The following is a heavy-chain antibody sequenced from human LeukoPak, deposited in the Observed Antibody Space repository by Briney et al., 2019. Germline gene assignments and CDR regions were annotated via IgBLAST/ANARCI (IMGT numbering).Heavy chain of an antibody. CDR3: SRGPIQRWLYYGMDV. D-gene: IGHD5-18*01. Sequence: GASLRLSCAASGFTFSSYAMSWVRQAPGKGLEWVSAISGSGGSTYYADSVKGRFTISRDNSKNTLYLQMNSLRAEDTGVYYCSRGPIQRWLYYGMDVWGQGTTVIVSS. CDR2: ISGSGGST. V-gene: IGHV3-23*01. CDR1: GFTFSSYA. J-gene: IGHJ6*02.